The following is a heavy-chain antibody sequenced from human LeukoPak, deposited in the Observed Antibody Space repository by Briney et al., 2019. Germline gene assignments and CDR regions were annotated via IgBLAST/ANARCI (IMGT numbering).Heavy chain of an antibody. CDR3: ARAHKQTMVRGPSGFDP. CDR2: IYYSGST. D-gene: IGHD3-10*01. J-gene: IGHJ5*02. Sequence: SETLSLTCTVSGGSISSYYWSWIRQPPGKGLEWIGYIYYSGSTNYNPSLKSRVTISVDTSKNQFSLKLSSVTAADTAVYYCARAHKQTMVRGPSGFDPWGQGTLVTVSS. V-gene: IGHV4-59*01. CDR1: GGSISSYY.